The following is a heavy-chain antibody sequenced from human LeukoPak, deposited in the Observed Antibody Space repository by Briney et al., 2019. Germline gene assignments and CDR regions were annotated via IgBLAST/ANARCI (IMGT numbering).Heavy chain of an antibody. D-gene: IGHD2-15*01. J-gene: IGHJ4*02. V-gene: IGHV1-69*05. CDR1: GGTFSSYA. CDR3: ASYKCSGGSCYLDY. CDR2: IIPIFGTA. Sequence: VASVKVSCKASGGTFSSYAISWVRQAPGQGLEWMGRIIPIFGTAYYAQKFQGRVTITTDESTSTAYMELSSLRSEDTAVYYCASYKCSGGSCYLDYWGQGTLVTVSS.